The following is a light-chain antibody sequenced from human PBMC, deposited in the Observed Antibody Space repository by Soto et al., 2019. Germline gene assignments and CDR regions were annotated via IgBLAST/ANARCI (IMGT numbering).Light chain of an antibody. Sequence: EIVLTQSPGTLSLSPGERATLSCRASQSVSSSYLAWYQQKPGQAPRLLIYGASSRATGIPDRFSGSGSGTDFTLTLSRLEPEDFAVYYCQHYGSSALFGPGTKVDIK. CDR3: QHYGSSAL. V-gene: IGKV3-20*01. CDR1: QSVSSSY. CDR2: GAS. J-gene: IGKJ3*01.